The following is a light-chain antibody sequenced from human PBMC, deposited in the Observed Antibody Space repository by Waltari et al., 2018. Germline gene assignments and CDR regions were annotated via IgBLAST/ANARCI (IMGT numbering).Light chain of an antibody. CDR1: SRYRNFTS. CDR2: GVT. Sequence: QSALTQPPSASGSPGPSVTISCTGPSRYRNFTSVSWYQQHPGKAPQILIYGVTKRPSGVPDRFSGSKSGNTASLTVSGLQVEDEAHYYCSLSGGINNVVVFGGGTKLTVL. J-gene: IGLJ2*01. V-gene: IGLV2-8*01. CDR3: SLSGGINNVVV.